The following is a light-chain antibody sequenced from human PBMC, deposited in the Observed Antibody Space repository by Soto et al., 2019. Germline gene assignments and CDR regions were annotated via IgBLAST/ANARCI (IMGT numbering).Light chain of an antibody. J-gene: IGKJ1*01. CDR2: GAS. CDR3: QQYNNWPPWT. V-gene: IGKV3-15*01. CDR1: QSVSSD. Sequence: EIVMTQSPATLSVSPGERATLSCRASQSVSSDLAWYQQKPGQAPRLLIYGASTRATGIPARFSGSGSGTEFTLAISGLQSEDFAVYYCQQYNNWPPWTVVQGTKV.